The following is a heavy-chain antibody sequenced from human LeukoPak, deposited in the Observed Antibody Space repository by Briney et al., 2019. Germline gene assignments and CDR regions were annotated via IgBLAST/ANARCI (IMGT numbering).Heavy chain of an antibody. J-gene: IGHJ4*02. CDR3: ARDVGKKPDY. CDR2: ISSYGTGT. Sequence: GGSLRLSCAASGFTYSSYWMHWVRHAPGKGLVWVLGISSYGTGTTYTDSVKGQFTISRDNTKNTLYLQLNSLRAEDTAVYYCARDVGKKPDYWGQGTLVSVSS. D-gene: IGHD1-1*01. V-gene: IGHV3-74*01. CDR1: GFTYSSYW.